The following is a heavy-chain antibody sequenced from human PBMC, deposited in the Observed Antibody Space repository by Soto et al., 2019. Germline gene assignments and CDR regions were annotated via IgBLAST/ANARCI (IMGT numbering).Heavy chain of an antibody. CDR2: ISHSGIT. D-gene: IGHD3-22*01. CDR1: GDSISRSHW. J-gene: IGHJ4*02. V-gene: IGHV4-4*02. Sequence: QVQLQESGPGLVRPSGALSVTCAVSGDSISRSHWWSWVRQTPGKGLEWIGEISHSGITNYNPTRKSRVTMSGDKSKNQLSLKWTSVTAADTAVYYCARVRYDRSGFDHWGQGTLVSVSS. CDR3: ARVRYDRSGFDH.